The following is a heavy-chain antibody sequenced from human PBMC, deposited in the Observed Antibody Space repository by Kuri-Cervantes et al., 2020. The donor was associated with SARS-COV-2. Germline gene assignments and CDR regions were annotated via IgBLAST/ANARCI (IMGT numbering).Heavy chain of an antibody. CDR3: ARDYSNYFDY. Sequence: LRLSCTVSGGSISSGSYYWSWIRQPAGKGLEWIGYIYTSGSTNYNPSLKSRVTISVDTSKNQFSLKLSSVTAADTAVYYCARDYSNYFDYWGQGTLVTVSS. D-gene: IGHD5-18*01. CDR2: IYTSGST. CDR1: GGSISSGSYY. V-gene: IGHV4-61*09. J-gene: IGHJ4*02.